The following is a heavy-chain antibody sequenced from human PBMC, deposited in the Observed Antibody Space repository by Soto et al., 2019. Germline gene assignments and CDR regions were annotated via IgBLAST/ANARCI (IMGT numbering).Heavy chain of an antibody. CDR3: TTGRQTYYYDSSGYYYEPPFDY. J-gene: IGHJ4*02. V-gene: IGHV3-15*07. CDR1: GFTFSNAW. D-gene: IGHD3-22*01. CDR2: IKSKTDGGTT. Sequence: GGSLRLSCAASGFTFSNAWMNWVRQAPGKGLEWVGRIKSKTDGGTTDYAAPVKGRFTISRDDSKNTLYLQMNSLKTEDTAVYYCTTGRQTYYYDSSGYYYEPPFDYWGQGTLVTVSS.